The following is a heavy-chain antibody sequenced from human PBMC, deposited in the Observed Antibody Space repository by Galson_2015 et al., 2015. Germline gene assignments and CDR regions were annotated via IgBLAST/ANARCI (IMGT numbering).Heavy chain of an antibody. Sequence: LRLSCAASGFTFSSYAMSWVRQAPGKGLEWVSAISGSGGSTYYADSVKGRFAISRDNSKNTLYLQMNSLRAEGTAVYYCAKDLIQDYDSSGPSDYWGQGTLVTVSS. CDR3: AKDLIQDYDSSGPSDY. J-gene: IGHJ4*02. CDR1: GFTFSSYA. CDR2: ISGSGGST. V-gene: IGHV3-23*01. D-gene: IGHD3-22*01.